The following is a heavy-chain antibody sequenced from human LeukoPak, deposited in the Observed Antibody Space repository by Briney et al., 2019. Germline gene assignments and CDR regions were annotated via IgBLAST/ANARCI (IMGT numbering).Heavy chain of an antibody. V-gene: IGHV3-48*03. D-gene: IGHD4-17*01. CDR1: GFTFSSYE. Sequence: GGSLRLSCAASGFTFSSYEMNWVRQAPGKGLEWVSYISSGSTIYYADSVKGRFTISRDNAKNSLYLQMNSLRAEDTAVYYCARNRNDYGDYVHDYWGQGTLLTVSS. J-gene: IGHJ4*02. CDR2: ISSGSTI. CDR3: ARNRNDYGDYVHDY.